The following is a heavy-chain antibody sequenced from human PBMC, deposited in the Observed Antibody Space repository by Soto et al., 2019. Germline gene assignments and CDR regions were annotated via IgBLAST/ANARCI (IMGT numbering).Heavy chain of an antibody. CDR1: GFTVRTYG. J-gene: IGHJ6*02. V-gene: IGHV3-33*01. D-gene: IGHD2-15*01. CDR3: ARDRTGYCSGGSCPTYYYGMDV. Sequence: QVQLEESGGGVVQPGRSLRLSCAASGFTVRTYGMHWVYQAPGKGLEWVAVIWYDGSNKYYADSVKGRFTISRDNSKNTLYLQMNSLRAEDTAVYYCARDRTGYCSGGSCPTYYYGMDVWGQGTTVTVSS. CDR2: IWYDGSNK.